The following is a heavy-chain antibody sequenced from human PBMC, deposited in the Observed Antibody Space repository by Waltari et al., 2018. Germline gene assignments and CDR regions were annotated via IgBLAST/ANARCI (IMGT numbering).Heavy chain of an antibody. CDR2: MNPNSGNI. CDR3: ASSVATPLTNYYYGLDV. D-gene: IGHD3-10*01. CDR1: GYTFTRYD. Sequence: QVQLVQSGAEVQKPGASVKVSCKASGYTFTRYDINWVRQATGQGLEWMGWMNPNSGNIGYAQKFQGRVTITRNTSISTAYMELSSLRSEDTAVYYCASSVATPLTNYYYGLDVWGQGTTVTVSS. J-gene: IGHJ6*02. V-gene: IGHV1-8*03.